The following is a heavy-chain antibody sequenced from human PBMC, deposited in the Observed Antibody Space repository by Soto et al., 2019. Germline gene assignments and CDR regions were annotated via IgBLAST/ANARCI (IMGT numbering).Heavy chain of an antibody. J-gene: IGHJ6*02. D-gene: IGHD1-26*01. CDR1: GFTFRIYA. Sequence: GGSLRLSCSASGFTFRIYAMHWVRQAPGKGLEYVSAISSRGDNTYYADSVKGRFTISRDNSKNTLYLQMSSLRAEDTALYYCVKGPYSGSDSGYYGTDVWGQGTTVPVS. CDR3: VKGPYSGSDSGYYGTDV. V-gene: IGHV3-64D*06. CDR2: ISSRGDNT.